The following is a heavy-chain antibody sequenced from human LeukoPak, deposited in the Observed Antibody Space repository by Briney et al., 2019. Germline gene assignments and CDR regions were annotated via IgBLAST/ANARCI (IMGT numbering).Heavy chain of an antibody. CDR2: IYHSGST. J-gene: IGHJ6*02. CDR3: AKGPNGYCSSTSCYRYGMDV. Sequence: PSQTLSLTCAVSGVSISSGGYSWSWLRQPPGKGLEWIGYIYHSGSTYYNPSLKSRVTISVDRSKNQFSLKLSSVTAADTAVCYCAKGPNGYCSSTSCYRYGMDVWGQGTTVTVSS. CDR1: GVSISSGGYS. V-gene: IGHV4-30-2*01. D-gene: IGHD2-2*03.